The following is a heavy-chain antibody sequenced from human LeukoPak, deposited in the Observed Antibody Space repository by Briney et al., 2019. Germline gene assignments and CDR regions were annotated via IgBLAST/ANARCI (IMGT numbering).Heavy chain of an antibody. J-gene: IGHJ6*02. V-gene: IGHV1-18*01. CDR1: GYTFTSYG. Sequence: ASVKVFCKASGYTFTSYGTSWVRQAPGQGLEWMAWISAYTNYAQKLQGRVTMTTDTSTSTAYMELRSLRSDDTAVYYCAKILTGTGPTMDVWGQGTTVTVSS. D-gene: IGHD1-20*01. CDR3: AKILTGTGPTMDV. CDR2: ISAYT.